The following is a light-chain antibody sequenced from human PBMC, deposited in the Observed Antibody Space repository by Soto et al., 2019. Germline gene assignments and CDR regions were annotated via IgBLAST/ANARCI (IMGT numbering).Light chain of an antibody. V-gene: IGKV3-20*01. J-gene: IGKJ1*01. Sequence: ASQSVSSYLAWYQQKPGQAPRLLIYDASNRATGIPARFSGSGSGTDFTPAIRRLEPEDFAVYFSEQYGRPPKTVSQGTKVDIK. CDR2: DAS. CDR1: QSVSSY. CDR3: EQYGRPPKT.